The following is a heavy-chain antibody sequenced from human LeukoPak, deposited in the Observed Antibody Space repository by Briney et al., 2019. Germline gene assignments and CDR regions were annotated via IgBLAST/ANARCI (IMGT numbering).Heavy chain of an antibody. J-gene: IGHJ6*02. CDR1: GFIFSNYG. Sequence: PGGSLRLSCAASGFIFSNYGMHWVRQAPGKGLEWVAVIWHDGSNKYYADSVKGRFTISRDNSKNTLYLQMNSLRAEDTALYYCARDLHNYVAMDVWGQGTTVTVSS. D-gene: IGHD3-10*02. CDR3: ARDLHNYVAMDV. CDR2: IWHDGSNK. V-gene: IGHV3-33*01.